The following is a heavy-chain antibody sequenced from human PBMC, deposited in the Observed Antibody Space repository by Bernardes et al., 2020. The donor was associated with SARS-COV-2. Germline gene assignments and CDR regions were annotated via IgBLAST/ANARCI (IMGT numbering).Heavy chain of an antibody. CDR3: PRECKKRDLVWFGEPDYYCYGMGV. D-gene: IGHD3-10*01. V-gene: IGHV1-18*01. CDR2: ISAYNGNT. Sequence: AAVKVSCKASGYTFTSYGITWVRQAPGQGLEWMGWISAYNGNTNHAQKLQGRVTMTTDTSTSTAYMELRSLRSDDTAVYYCPRECKKRDLVWFGEPDYYCYGMGVWGQGTTVTVSS. J-gene: IGHJ6*02. CDR1: GYTFTSYG.